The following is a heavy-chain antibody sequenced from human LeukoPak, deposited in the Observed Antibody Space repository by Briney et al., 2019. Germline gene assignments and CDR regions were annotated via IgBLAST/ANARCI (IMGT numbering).Heavy chain of an antibody. CDR1: GFTFSDYY. CDR3: AKGYSGYDFDS. J-gene: IGHJ4*02. CDR2: ISDDGSNK. D-gene: IGHD5-12*01. Sequence: GGSLRLSCAASGFTFSDYYMSWIRQAPDKGLEWVALISDDGSNKYYADSVKGRFTISRDNSKNTLYLQMNSLRAEDTAVYYCAKGYSGYDFDSWGQGTLVTVSS. V-gene: IGHV3-30*18.